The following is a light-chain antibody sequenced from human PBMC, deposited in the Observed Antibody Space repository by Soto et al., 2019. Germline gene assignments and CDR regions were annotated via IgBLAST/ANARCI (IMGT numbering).Light chain of an antibody. CDR3: KQRSNWPPT. V-gene: IGKV3-11*01. CDR2: DSS. CDR1: QSVSSY. J-gene: IGKJ2*01. Sequence: EIVLTQSPATLSLSPGERATLSCRASQSVSSYLAWYQQKPGQSPSLLIYDSSNRATGIPARFSGSGSGTDFTLTISSREPEDYAVYYCKQRSNWPPTFGQGTKLEIK.